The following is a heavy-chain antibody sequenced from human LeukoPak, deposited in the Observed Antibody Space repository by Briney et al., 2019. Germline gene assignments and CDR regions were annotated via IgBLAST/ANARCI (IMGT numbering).Heavy chain of an antibody. CDR3: ARLVGALTSYYFDY. V-gene: IGHV4-59*01. CDR1: GGSISSYY. J-gene: IGHJ4*02. Sequence: PSETLSLTCTVSGGSISSYYWSWIRQPPGKGLEWIGYIYYSGSTNYNPSLKSRVTISVDTSKNQFSLKLSSVTAADTAVYYCARLVGALTSYYFDYWGQGTLVTVSS. CDR2: IYYSGST. D-gene: IGHD1-26*01.